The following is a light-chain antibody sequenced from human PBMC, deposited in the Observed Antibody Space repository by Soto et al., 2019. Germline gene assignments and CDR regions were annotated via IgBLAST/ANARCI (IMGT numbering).Light chain of an antibody. V-gene: IGKV3-11*01. CDR1: QSVNNF. Sequence: EIVLTQSPATRSLSPGERATLSCRARQSVNNFLAWYQQQPGQAPRLLISDASNRATGIPGRFSGSGSGTDFSLTISSLEPEDFAVYSLQQRSNWPWTFGQGTKVEIK. CDR3: QQRSNWPWT. CDR2: DAS. J-gene: IGKJ1*01.